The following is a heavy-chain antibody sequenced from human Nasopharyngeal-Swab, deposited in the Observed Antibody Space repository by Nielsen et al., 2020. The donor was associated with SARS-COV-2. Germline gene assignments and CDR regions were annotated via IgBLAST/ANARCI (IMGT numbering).Heavy chain of an antibody. CDR3: AKGDRSGYFRWYPES. V-gene: IGHV3-30*02. CDR2: TSFDGTKK. D-gene: IGHD3-22*01. Sequence: GGSLRLSCATSGFGLNDGGMHWVRQAPGKGLEWVAFTSFDGTKKYSADSVKGRFSISRESSNVYLELNSLRSEDTAVYYCAKGDRSGYFRWYPESWGQGTLVTVSS. J-gene: IGHJ5*02. CDR1: GFGLNDGG.